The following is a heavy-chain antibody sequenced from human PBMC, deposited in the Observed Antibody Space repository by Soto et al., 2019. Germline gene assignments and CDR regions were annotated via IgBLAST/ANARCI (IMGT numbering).Heavy chain of an antibody. CDR2: INSDGSST. D-gene: IGHD4-17*01. V-gene: IGHV3-74*01. J-gene: IGHJ1*01. CDR3: ARPTVTTRRDAFDI. Sequence: PGGSLRLSCAASGFTFSSYWMHWVRQAPGKGLVWVSRINSDGSSTSYADSVKGRFTISRDNAKNTLYLQMNSLRAEDTAVYYCARPTVTTRRDAFDIWGQGTLVTVSS. CDR1: GFTFSSYW.